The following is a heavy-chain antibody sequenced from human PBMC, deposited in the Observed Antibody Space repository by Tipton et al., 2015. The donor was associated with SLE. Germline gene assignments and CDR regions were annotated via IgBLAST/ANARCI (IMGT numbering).Heavy chain of an antibody. CDR1: GGSISSHY. J-gene: IGHJ6*02. CDR3: ARDRELGMGGGPYYYYGMDV. V-gene: IGHV4-59*11. D-gene: IGHD7-27*01. CDR2: IYYSGST. Sequence: TLSLTCTVSGGSISSHYWSWIRQPPGKGLEWIGYIYYSGSTNYNPSLKSRVTISVDTSKNQFSLKLSSVTAADTAVYYCARDRELGMGGGPYYYYGMDVWGQGTTVTVSS.